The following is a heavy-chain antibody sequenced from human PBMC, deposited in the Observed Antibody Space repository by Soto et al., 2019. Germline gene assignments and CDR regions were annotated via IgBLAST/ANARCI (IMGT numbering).Heavy chain of an antibody. CDR2: ISAYNGNT. CDR3: ARIAAAATFWYDP. V-gene: IGHV1-18*01. CDR1: CYTFTSYG. Sequence: AASVKVSCKASCYTFTSYGISWVRQAPGQGLEWMGWISAYNGNTNYAQKLQGRVTMTTDTSTSTAYMELRSLRSDDTAVYYCARIAAAATFWYDPWGQGTLVTVSS. D-gene: IGHD6-13*01. J-gene: IGHJ5*02.